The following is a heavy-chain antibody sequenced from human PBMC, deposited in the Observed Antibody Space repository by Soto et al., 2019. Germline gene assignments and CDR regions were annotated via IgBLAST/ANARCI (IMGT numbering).Heavy chain of an antibody. D-gene: IGHD6-13*01. CDR2: TYHSGTT. J-gene: IGHJ5*01. Sequence: QVQLQESGPGLVQPSGTLSLTCAVSGDSINNSHWWSWVRQTPGKGLEWIGETYHSGTTNYNPSLKTRVSISINKYENQSPLQLNSVPAPASAVNYSSREGNSSPARGPNWFDSCGQVTLVNVSS. CDR1: GDSINNSHW. CDR3: SREGNSSPARGPNWFDS. V-gene: IGHV4-4*02.